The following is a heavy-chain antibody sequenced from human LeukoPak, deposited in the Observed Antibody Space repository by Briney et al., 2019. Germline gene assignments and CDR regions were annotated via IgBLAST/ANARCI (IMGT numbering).Heavy chain of an antibody. J-gene: IGHJ5*02. Sequence: GGSLRLSCVASGFTFSNYWMHWVRQSPGKGLVWVSRINTDGRSTSYADSVKSRFTISRDNAKDTLYLQMNSLRAEDTAVYYCARPGVQSSSTWFDPWGQGTLVTVSS. CDR3: ARPGVQSSSTWFDP. CDR2: INTDGRST. V-gene: IGHV3-74*01. D-gene: IGHD6-13*01. CDR1: GFTFSNYW.